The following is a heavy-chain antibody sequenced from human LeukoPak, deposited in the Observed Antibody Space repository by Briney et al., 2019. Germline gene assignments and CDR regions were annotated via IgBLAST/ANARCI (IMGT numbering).Heavy chain of an antibody. D-gene: IGHD3-22*01. J-gene: IGHJ4*02. CDR1: GFTVSSNY. CDR3: AKGTGSGYFQLYFDY. CDR2: IYSSGST. Sequence: GGSLRLSCAASGFTVSSNYMTWVRQAPGKGLEWVSVIYSSGSTYYADSVKGRFTISRDHSKNTLYLQMNSLRAEDTAVYYCAKGTGSGYFQLYFDYWGQGTLVTVSS. V-gene: IGHV3-53*01.